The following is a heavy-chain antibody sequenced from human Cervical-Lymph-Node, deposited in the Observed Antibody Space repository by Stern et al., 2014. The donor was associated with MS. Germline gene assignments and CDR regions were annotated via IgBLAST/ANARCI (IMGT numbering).Heavy chain of an antibody. D-gene: IGHD3-16*01. CDR2: IKSKTDGGTT. Sequence: EVQLVESGGGLVKPGGSLRLSCAASGFTFSNAWMSWVRQAPGKGLEWVVRIKSKTDGGTTDYAAPVKGRFTISRDDSKNTLYLQMNSLKTEDTAVYYCTTWGGHYWGQGTLVTVSS. CDR1: GFTFSNAW. CDR3: TTWGGHY. J-gene: IGHJ4*02. V-gene: IGHV3-15*01.